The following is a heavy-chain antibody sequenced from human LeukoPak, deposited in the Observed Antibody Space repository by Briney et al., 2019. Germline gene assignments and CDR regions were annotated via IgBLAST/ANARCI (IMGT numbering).Heavy chain of an antibody. V-gene: IGHV4-31*03. J-gene: IGHJ4*02. D-gene: IGHD5-12*01. Sequence: PSETLSLTCTVSGGSISSSSYYWGWIRQHPGKGLEWIGYIYYSGSTYYNPSLKSRVTISVDTSKNQFSLKLSSVTAADTAVYYCARVARGRRPNSGNCDYWGQGTLVTVSS. CDR3: ARVARGRRPNSGNCDY. CDR1: GGSISSSSYY. CDR2: IYYSGST.